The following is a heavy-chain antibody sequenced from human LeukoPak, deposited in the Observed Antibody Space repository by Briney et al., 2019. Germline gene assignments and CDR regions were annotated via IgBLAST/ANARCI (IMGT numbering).Heavy chain of an antibody. CDR1: GGSISSYY. J-gene: IGHJ4*02. V-gene: IGHV4-59*08. Sequence: PSETLSLTCTVSGGSISSYYWSWLRQPPGKGLEWIGYIYYSGSTKYNPSLKSRVTISVDTSKNQFSLRLSSVTAADTAVYYCARHLQDTAMVSPLYYFDNWGQGTLVTVSS. D-gene: IGHD5-18*01. CDR3: ARHLQDTAMVSPLYYFDN. CDR2: IYYSGST.